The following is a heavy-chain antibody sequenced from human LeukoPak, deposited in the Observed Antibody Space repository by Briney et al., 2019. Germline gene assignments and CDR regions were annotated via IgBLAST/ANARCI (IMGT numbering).Heavy chain of an antibody. J-gene: IGHJ4*02. Sequence: GGSLRLSCAASGFTFSSYAMHWVRQAPGKGLEWVAVISYDGSNKYYADSVKGRFTISRDNSKNTFYLQMINLRAKDTAVYYCAKDGAWLRFDDWGQGMLVTVSS. V-gene: IGHV3-30*04. CDR1: GFTFSSYA. D-gene: IGHD5-12*01. CDR3: AKDGAWLRFDD. CDR2: ISYDGSNK.